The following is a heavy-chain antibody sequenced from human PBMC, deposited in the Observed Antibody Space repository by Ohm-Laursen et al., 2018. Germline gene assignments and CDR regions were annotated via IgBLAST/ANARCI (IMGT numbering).Heavy chain of an antibody. CDR3: ARERGGSYFDS. D-gene: IGHD1-26*01. J-gene: IGHJ4*02. CDR2: ISFSGSHI. Sequence: SLRLSCAASGLTLTSYSMNWVRQAPGKGLEWVSSISFSGSHIYYADSVKGRFTIFRDNAKTTLYLQMNSLRVEDTAVYYCARERGGSYFDSWGQGTLVTVSS. CDR1: GLTLTSYS. V-gene: IGHV3-21*01.